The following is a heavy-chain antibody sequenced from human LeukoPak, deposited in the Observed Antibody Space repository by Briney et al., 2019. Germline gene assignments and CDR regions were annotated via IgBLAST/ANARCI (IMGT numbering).Heavy chain of an antibody. D-gene: IGHD5-18*01. CDR3: ARCRYTYGYWDN. J-gene: IGHJ4*02. CDR2: INPNSGGT. Sequence: ASVKVSCKASGYTFTGYYIHWVRQAPGQGLEWMGWINPNSGGTKYAQKFQGGVTMTRDTSISTAYMVLSGLTSDDTAVYYCARCRYTYGYWDNWGQGTLVTVSS. V-gene: IGHV1-2*02. CDR1: GYTFTGYY.